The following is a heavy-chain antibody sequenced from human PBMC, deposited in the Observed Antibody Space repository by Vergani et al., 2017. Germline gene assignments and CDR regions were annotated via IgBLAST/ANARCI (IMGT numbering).Heavy chain of an antibody. D-gene: IGHD3-10*01. CDR2: IYYSGST. CDR1: GGSISSGDYY. CDR3: ARTRYYYGSGSDYNTYYFDY. J-gene: IGHJ4*02. V-gene: IGHV4-30-4*08. Sequence: QVQLQESGPGLVKPSQTLSLTCTVSGGSISSGDYYWSWIRQPPGKGLEWIGYIYYSGSTYYNPSLKSRVTISVDTSKNQFSLKLSSVTAADTAVCYCARTRYYYGSGSDYNTYYFDYWGQGTLVTISS.